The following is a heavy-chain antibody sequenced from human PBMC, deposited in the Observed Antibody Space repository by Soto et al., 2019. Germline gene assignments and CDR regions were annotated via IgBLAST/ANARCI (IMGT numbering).Heavy chain of an antibody. V-gene: IGHV4-30-4*01. J-gene: IGHJ4*02. Sequence: QLHLRESGPGLVKPSETLSLTCTVSGGSISSGDYSWTWIRQPPGKGLEWIGYIYYSGSTYYNPSLKSRVTISVDTSKNQFSLKLSSVTAADTAVYYCARDRRKSGNSLTDWGQGTLVTVSS. CDR1: GGSISSGDYS. CDR3: ARDRRKSGNSLTD. D-gene: IGHD2-15*01. CDR2: IYYSGST.